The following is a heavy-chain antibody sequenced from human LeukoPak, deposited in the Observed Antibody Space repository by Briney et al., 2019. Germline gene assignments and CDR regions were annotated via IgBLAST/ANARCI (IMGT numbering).Heavy chain of an antibody. CDR2: FNPNSGGT. Sequence: ASVKVSCKASGYTFTDYYMHWFRLAPGQGLEWMGRFNPNSGGTNYAQKFHDRVTMTRDTSTSTAYMELTSLRTDDTAVYYCARSPVHAFDLWGQETVVTVSS. CDR3: ARSPVHAFDL. CDR1: GYTFTDYY. V-gene: IGHV1-2*06. J-gene: IGHJ3*01.